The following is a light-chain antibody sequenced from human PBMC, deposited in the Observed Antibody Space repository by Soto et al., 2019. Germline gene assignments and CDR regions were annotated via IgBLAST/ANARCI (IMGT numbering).Light chain of an antibody. J-gene: IGKJ2*01. CDR3: LQYNSYPRT. CDR2: AAS. V-gene: IGKV1-17*01. Sequence: DIQMTQSPSSLSASVGDRVTFTCRASQGIRNDLGWYQQKPGKAPKRLIYAASSLQSGVPSRFNGFWTKFTLQFTLTISSLHPEDFSTYYCLQYNSYPRTFGQGTKVDIK. CDR1: QGIRND.